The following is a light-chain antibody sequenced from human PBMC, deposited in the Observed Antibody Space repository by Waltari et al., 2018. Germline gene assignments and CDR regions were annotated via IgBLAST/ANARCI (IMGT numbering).Light chain of an antibody. V-gene: IGKV1-39*01. CDR2: TAS. CDR3: HQIYSTLGDT. CDR1: ESISSY. J-gene: IGKJ2*01. Sequence: GDRVTITCRASESISSYLSWYQQKPGEAPKLLIYTASSLEGGVPSRFSGSGSGTDYTLTISNLQPEDVATYYCHQIYSTLGDTFGQGTKLEIK.